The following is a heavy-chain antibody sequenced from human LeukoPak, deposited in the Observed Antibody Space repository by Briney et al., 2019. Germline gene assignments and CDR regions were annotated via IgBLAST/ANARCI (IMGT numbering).Heavy chain of an antibody. CDR1: RGALNSYY. CDR2: IHDTVNT. CDR3: ARGRITSFGVLTLHFDY. J-gene: IGHJ4*02. Sequence: SETLSLTCTVSRGALNSYYWTWFGQSPGKGLEWIGYIHDTVNTNYNSSLKGRVTISVDTSKNQFSLNLRSVTAADTAIYYCARGRITSFGVLTLHFDYWRQGTLVTVAS. D-gene: IGHD3-3*01. V-gene: IGHV4-59*01.